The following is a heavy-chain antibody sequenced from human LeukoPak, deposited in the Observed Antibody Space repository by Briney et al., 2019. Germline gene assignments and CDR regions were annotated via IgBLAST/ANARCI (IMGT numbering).Heavy chain of an antibody. V-gene: IGHV1-2*02. D-gene: IGHD2-15*01. J-gene: IGHJ5*02. CDR3: ARWGFLGYCSGGSCYWFDP. CDR1: GYTFTGYY. CDR2: INPNSGGT. Sequence: ASVKVSCKASGYTFTGYYMHWVRQAPGQGLEWMGWINPNSGGTNYAQKFQGRVTMTRDTSISTAYMELSRLRCDDTAVYYCARWGFLGYCSGGSCYWFDPWGQGTLVTVSS.